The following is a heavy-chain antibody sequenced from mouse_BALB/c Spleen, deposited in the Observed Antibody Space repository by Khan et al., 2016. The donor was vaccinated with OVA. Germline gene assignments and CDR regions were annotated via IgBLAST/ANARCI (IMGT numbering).Heavy chain of an antibody. J-gene: IGHJ1*01. D-gene: IGHD1-1*02. CDR3: ASGGYWYFDV. CDR1: GYTFTNYG. V-gene: IGHV9-3-1*01. CDR2: INTYTGEP. Sequence: QIQLVQSGPELKKPGETVKISCKASGYTFTNYGMNWVKQAPGKGLKWMGWINTYTGEPTYVDDFKGRFAFSLETSASTAYLQINILKNEDTATYFCASGGYWYFDVWGAGTTVTVSS.